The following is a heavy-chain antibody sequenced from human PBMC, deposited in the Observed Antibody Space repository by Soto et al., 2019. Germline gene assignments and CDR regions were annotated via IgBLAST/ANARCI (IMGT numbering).Heavy chain of an antibody. Sequence: EVQLVESGGGLVQPGGSLRLSCAASGFTFSSYWMSWVRQAPGKGLEWVANIKQDGSEEYYVDSVKGRFTISRDNAKNSLYLQMNSLRAEDTAVYYCARGAGYSSSWYPAYFDYWGQGTLVTVSS. CDR1: GFTFSSYW. CDR3: ARGAGYSSSWYPAYFDY. J-gene: IGHJ4*02. V-gene: IGHV3-7*01. D-gene: IGHD6-13*01. CDR2: IKQDGSEE.